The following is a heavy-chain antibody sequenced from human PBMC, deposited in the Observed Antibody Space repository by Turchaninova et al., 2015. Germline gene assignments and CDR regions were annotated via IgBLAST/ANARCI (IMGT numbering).Heavy chain of an antibody. V-gene: IGHV4-34*01. D-gene: IGHD2-15*01. J-gene: IGHJ4*02. CDR1: GGSFSSHF. Sequence: QVQLQQWGAGLLKPSETLSLTCAVYGGSFSSHFWSWIRQPPGKGLEWIGEVTHSGSTNQNPSLKSRVTISVDTSKNQFSLKLNSVTAAATAVYYCARGRGGLFTTYSDNWGQGTLVTVSS. CDR2: VTHSGST. CDR3: ARGRGGLFTTYSDN.